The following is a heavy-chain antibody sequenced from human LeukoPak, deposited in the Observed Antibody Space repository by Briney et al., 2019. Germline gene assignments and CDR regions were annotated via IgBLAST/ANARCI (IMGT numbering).Heavy chain of an antibody. D-gene: IGHD1-26*01. J-gene: IGHJ3*01. CDR1: GFTVNSNY. Sequence: GGSLRLSCAVSGFTVNSNYMNWVRQAPGKGLECASVIYSGGSTYYADSVKGRFTLSRDNSRNTVYLQMNRLRPEDTAVYYCARDKSGNYNDYAFDLWGQGTRVTVSS. V-gene: IGHV3-53*01. CDR2: IYSGGST. CDR3: ARDKSGNYNDYAFDL.